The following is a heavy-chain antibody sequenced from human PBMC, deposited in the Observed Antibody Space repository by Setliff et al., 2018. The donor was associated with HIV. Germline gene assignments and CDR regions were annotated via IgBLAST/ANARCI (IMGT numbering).Heavy chain of an antibody. CDR2: IYTSGST. CDR1: GGSITNYY. V-gene: IGHV4-4*09. D-gene: IGHD1-26*01. J-gene: IGHJ4*02. Sequence: SETLSLTCTVSGGSITNYYWSWIRQPPGKGLQWIGYIYTSGSTNYNPSLKSRVTISVDTSKNQFSLKVSSVTAADTAVYYCARRGSYSSPETLCGQGTLVTVSS. CDR3: ARRGSYSSPETL.